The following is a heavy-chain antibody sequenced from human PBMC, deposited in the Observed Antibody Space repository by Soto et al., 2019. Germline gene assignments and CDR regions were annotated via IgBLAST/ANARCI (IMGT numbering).Heavy chain of an antibody. Sequence: SETLSLTCTVSGGSISSYYWSWNRQPPGKGLEWIGYIYYSGSTNYNPSLKSRVTISVDTSKNQFSLKLSSVTAADTAVYYCARHRITMIVDYGMDVWGQGTTVTVSS. V-gene: IGHV4-59*08. CDR1: GGSISSYY. CDR2: IYYSGST. D-gene: IGHD3-22*01. J-gene: IGHJ6*02. CDR3: ARHRITMIVDYGMDV.